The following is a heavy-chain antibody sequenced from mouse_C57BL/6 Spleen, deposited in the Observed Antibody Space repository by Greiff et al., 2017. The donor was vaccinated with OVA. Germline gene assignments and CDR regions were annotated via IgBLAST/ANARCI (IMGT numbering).Heavy chain of an antibody. CDR3: TRSDPN. J-gene: IGHJ2*01. V-gene: IGHV1-15*01. CDR2: IDPETGGT. Sequence: VQVVESGAELVRPGASVTLSCKASGYTFTDYEMHWVKQTPVHGLEWIGAIDPETGGTAYNQKFKGKAILTADKSSSTAYMERRSLTSEDSAVYYCTRSDPNWGQGTTLTVSS. CDR1: GYTFTDYE.